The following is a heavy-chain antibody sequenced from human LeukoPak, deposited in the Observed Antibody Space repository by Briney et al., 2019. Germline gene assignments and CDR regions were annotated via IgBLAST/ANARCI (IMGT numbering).Heavy chain of an antibody. J-gene: IGHJ4*02. CDR3: AKPVAGPFDY. V-gene: IGHV3-30*02. CDR2: IRYDGSDN. D-gene: IGHD6-19*01. CDR1: GFTFSNFG. Sequence: GGSLRLSCSASGFTFSNFGMHWVRQAPGKGLEWVAFIRYDGSDNYYADSVKGRFTISRDNSKNTLSLQMNSLRAEDTAVYYCAKPVAGPFDYWGQGTLVTVSS.